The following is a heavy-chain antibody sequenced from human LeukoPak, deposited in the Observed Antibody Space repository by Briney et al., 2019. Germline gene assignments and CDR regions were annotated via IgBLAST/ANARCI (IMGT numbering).Heavy chain of an antibody. Sequence: SETLSLTCTVSGGSISRSSYYWSWIRQPPGKGLEWIGYIYYSGSTNYNPSLKSRVTISVDTSKNQFSLKLSSVTAADTAVYYCARNGIAAAGLYYYYYYMDVWGKGTTVTVSS. D-gene: IGHD6-13*01. J-gene: IGHJ6*03. V-gene: IGHV4-61*01. CDR2: IYYSGST. CDR3: ARNGIAAAGLYYYYYYMDV. CDR1: GGSISRSSYY.